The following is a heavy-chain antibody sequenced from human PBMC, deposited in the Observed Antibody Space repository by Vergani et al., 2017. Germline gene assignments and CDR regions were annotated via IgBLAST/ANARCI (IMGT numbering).Heavy chain of an antibody. CDR2: IYYSGST. V-gene: IGHV4-31*03. CDR1: GGSISSSSYY. D-gene: IGHD6-13*01. Sequence: QLQLQESGPGLVKPSETLSLTCTVSGGSISSSSYYWGWIRQHPGKGLEWIGYIYYSGSTYYNPSLKSRVTISVDTSKNQFSLKLSSVTAADTAVYYCARFSPTSSSWLERDQGFDYWGQGTLVTVSS. CDR3: ARFSPTSSSWLERDQGFDY. J-gene: IGHJ4*02.